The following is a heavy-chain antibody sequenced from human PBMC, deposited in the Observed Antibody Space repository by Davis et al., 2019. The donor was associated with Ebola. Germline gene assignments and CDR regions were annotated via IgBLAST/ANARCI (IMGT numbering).Heavy chain of an antibody. Sequence: AASVKVSCKASGYTFTSYGITWVRQAPGQGLEWMGRINPNSGGTNYAQKFQGRVTMTRDTSISTAYMELSRLRSDDTAVYYCARELVTMVRGVITSYGMDVWGKGTTVTVSS. CDR1: GYTFTSYG. V-gene: IGHV1-2*06. D-gene: IGHD3-10*01. CDR3: ARELVTMVRGVITSYGMDV. CDR2: INPNSGGT. J-gene: IGHJ6*04.